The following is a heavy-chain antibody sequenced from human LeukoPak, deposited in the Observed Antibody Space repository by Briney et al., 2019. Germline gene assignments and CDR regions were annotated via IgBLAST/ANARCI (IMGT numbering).Heavy chain of an antibody. CDR1: GGSINTGDYY. D-gene: IGHD3-9*01. CDR2: IYYSGAT. CDR3: ARVDYDVLTGPNYYYGMDV. J-gene: IGHJ6*02. Sequence: SETLSLTCTVSGGSINTGDYYWSWIRQPPGKGLEWIGFIYYSGATNYTPSLKSRVTMSLDTSKNQFSLKLRSVTAADTAVYYCARVDYDVLTGPNYYYGMDVWGQGTTVTVSS. V-gene: IGHV4-30-4*01.